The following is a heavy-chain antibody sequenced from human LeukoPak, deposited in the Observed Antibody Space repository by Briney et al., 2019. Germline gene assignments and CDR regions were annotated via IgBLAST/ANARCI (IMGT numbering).Heavy chain of an antibody. CDR1: GFTFSSYG. Sequence: GGSLRLSCAASGFTFSSYGMHWVRQAPGKGLEWVAVISYDGSNKYYADSVKGRFTISRDNSKNTLYLQMNSLRAEDTAVYYCARDLLGVSYGMDVWGQGTTVTVSS. D-gene: IGHD2-15*01. CDR2: ISYDGSNK. J-gene: IGHJ6*02. CDR3: ARDLLGVSYGMDV. V-gene: IGHV3-30*03.